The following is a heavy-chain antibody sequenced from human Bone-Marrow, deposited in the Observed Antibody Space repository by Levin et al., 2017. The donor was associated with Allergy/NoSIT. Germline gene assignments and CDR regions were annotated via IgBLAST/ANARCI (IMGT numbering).Heavy chain of an antibody. J-gene: IGHJ5*02. D-gene: IGHD3-3*01. CDR1: GFTFDEYA. CDR2: ISWNSGSI. Sequence: PGGSLRLSCAASGFTFDEYAMHWVRQSPGKGLEWVSGISWNSGSIVYADSVKGRFTMSRDNAKKSLYLQLSGLRPEDTALYYCVKDNLAWSSLPVSWGQGTLVIVSS. V-gene: IGHV3-9*01. CDR3: VKDNLAWSSLPVS.